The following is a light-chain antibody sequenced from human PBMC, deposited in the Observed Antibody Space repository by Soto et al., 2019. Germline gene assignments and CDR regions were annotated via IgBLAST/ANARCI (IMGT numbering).Light chain of an antibody. V-gene: IGKV3-15*01. CDR3: QQYNNWPYT. Sequence: EIVMTQSPATLSVSPGERATLSCRASQSVSSNLAWYQQKPGQAPRLLIYGASTRATGIPARFSVSGSGTGFTLTISSLQSEDFVVYYCQQYNNWPYTFGQGTKLEIK. J-gene: IGKJ2*01. CDR1: QSVSSN. CDR2: GAS.